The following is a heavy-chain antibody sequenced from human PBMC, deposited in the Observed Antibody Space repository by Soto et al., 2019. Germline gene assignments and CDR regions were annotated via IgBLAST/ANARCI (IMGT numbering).Heavy chain of an antibody. D-gene: IGHD3-10*01. CDR3: ARDLLWFGSRGGFDP. CDR2: IIPTFGTA. Sequence: QVQLVQSGAEVKKPGSSVKVSCKASGGTFSSYAISWVRQAPGQGLEWMGGIIPTFGTANYAQKFQGRLTTTADKSTSTAYRELSSLRSEDRAVYYGARDLLWFGSRGGFDPWGQVTLVTVSS. J-gene: IGHJ5*02. CDR1: GGTFSSYA. V-gene: IGHV1-69*06.